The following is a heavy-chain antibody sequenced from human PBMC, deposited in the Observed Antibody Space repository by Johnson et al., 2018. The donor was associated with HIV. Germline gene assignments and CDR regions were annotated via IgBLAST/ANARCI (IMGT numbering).Heavy chain of an antibody. CDR2: ISYDGSNK. V-gene: IGHV3-30-3*01. J-gene: IGHJ3*02. CDR1: GFTFSTYA. CDR3: AKARGLHSGAFDI. Sequence: QVQLVESGGGVVQPGRSLRLSCAASGFTFSTYAMHWVRQAPGKGLEWVAVISYDGSNKYYADSVKGRFTISRDNSKNTLYLQMNSLRDEDTAVYFCAKARGLHSGAFDIWGQGTMVTVSS. D-gene: IGHD4-11*01.